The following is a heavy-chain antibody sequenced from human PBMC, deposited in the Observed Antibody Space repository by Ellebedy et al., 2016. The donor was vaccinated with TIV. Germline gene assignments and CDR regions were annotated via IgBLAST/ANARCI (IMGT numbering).Heavy chain of an antibody. Sequence: GGSLRLTCAASGVSFSRYRMSWVRQAPGKGLEWVSSITDSSRTFYRDSVKGRFTISRDNAKNSLYLQMDSLRAEDTAVYYCARDWGRFWGQGTLVTVSS. D-gene: IGHD3-16*01. V-gene: IGHV3-21*06. CDR3: ARDWGRF. CDR1: GVSFSRYR. J-gene: IGHJ4*02. CDR2: ITDSSRT.